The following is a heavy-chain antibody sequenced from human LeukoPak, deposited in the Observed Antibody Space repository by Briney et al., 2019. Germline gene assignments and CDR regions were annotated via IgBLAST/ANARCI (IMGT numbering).Heavy chain of an antibody. CDR2: INHSGST. V-gene: IGHV4-34*01. CDR3: ARDIMVRGVLKRSGMDV. CDR1: GGSFSGYY. J-gene: IGHJ6*04. D-gene: IGHD3-10*01. Sequence: PSETLSLACAVYGGSFSGYYWSWIRQPPGKGLEWIGEINHSGSTNYNPSLKSRVTISVHTSKNQFSLKLSSVTAADTAVYYCARDIMVRGVLKRSGMDVWGKGTTVTVSS.